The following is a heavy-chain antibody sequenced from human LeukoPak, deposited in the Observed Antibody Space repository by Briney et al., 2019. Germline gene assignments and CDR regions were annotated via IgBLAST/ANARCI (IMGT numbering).Heavy chain of an antibody. V-gene: IGHV1-2*02. CDR3: ARDFDFWSGYYLPRAFDI. J-gene: IGHJ3*02. Sequence: AASVKVSCKASGYTFTGYYMHWVRQAPGQGLEWMGWINPNSGGTNYAQKFQGRVTMTRDTSISTAYMELSRLRSDDTAVYYCARDFDFWSGYYLPRAFDIWGQGTMVTVSS. CDR1: GYTFTGYY. D-gene: IGHD3-3*01. CDR2: INPNSGGT.